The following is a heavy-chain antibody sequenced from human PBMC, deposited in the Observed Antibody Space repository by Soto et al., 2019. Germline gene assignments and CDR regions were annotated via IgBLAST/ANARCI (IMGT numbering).Heavy chain of an antibody. CDR1: GFTFTSSA. V-gene: IGHV1-58*01. CDR2: IVVGSGNT. CDR3: AAEYSNPTPIYYYYGMDV. D-gene: IGHD4-4*01. J-gene: IGHJ6*02. Sequence: QMQLVQSGPEVKKPGTSVKVSCKASGFTFTSSAVQWVRQARGQRLEWIGWIVVGSGNTNYAQKFQERVTITRDMSTSTAYMELSSLRSEDTAVYYCAAEYSNPTPIYYYYGMDVWGQGTTVTVSS.